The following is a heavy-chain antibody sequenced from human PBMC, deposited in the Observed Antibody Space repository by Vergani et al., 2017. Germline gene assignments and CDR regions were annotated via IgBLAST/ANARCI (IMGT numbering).Heavy chain of an antibody. V-gene: IGHV2-5*04. CDR3: VYRKTGCGTTGCFYPFYYYYYMDV. D-gene: IGHD1-7*01. CDR2: IYWNDDQ. CDR1: DFSLNTRGVS. Sequence: QITLKESGPTLVKPTQTLTLTCTFSDFSLNTRGVSVAWIRQPPGKALDWLALIYWNDDQHYSPSLNNRVTITKDTSKNQVVLTMTNMDYVDTGTYYCVYRKTGCGTTGCFYPFYYYYYMDVWGKGTTVTVSS. J-gene: IGHJ6*03.